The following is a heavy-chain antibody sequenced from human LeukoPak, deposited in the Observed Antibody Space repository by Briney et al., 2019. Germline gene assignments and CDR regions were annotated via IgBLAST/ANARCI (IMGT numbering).Heavy chain of an antibody. CDR3: ANGCEFES. D-gene: IGHD6-19*01. V-gene: IGHV3-30*02. CDR2: LRYDGSTK. CDR1: GFTFSNYG. J-gene: IGHJ4*02. Sequence: HPGGSLRLSCETSGFTFSNYGMHWVRQAPGKWLEWVAFLRYDGSTKYYADSMKGRFTISRDNSKNTLYLQMNSLRPEDTAVYCCANGCEFESWGKGALVTVSS.